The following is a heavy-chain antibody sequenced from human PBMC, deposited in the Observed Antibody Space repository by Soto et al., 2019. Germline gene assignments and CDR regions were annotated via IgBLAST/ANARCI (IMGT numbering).Heavy chain of an antibody. CDR2: IYPGDSDM. D-gene: IGHD2-15*01. Sequence: SYRCAWLRQRPDKGLEWMGTIYPGDSDMRYSPSFRGQVTISVDKSINTAHLQWDSLKASDTAIFYCERLTREFSSGPAFWGNRSLVPV. CDR3: ERLTREFSSGPAF. V-gene: IGHV5-51*01. CDR1: SYR. J-gene: IGHJ1*01.